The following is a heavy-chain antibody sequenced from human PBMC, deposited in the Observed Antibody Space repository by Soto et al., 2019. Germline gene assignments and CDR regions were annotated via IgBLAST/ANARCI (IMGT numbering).Heavy chain of an antibody. CDR1: GGTFSSYA. Sequence: QVQLVQSGAEVKKPGSSVKVSCKASGGTFSSYAISWVRQAPGQGLEWMGGIIPIFGTANYAQKFQGRVTITADESTSTAYMELSSLRSEDTAVYYCARDGGYCSSTSCHTRYSYGMDVWGQGTTVTVSS. D-gene: IGHD2-2*01. CDR2: IIPIFGTA. CDR3: ARDGGYCSSTSCHTRYSYGMDV. J-gene: IGHJ6*02. V-gene: IGHV1-69*01.